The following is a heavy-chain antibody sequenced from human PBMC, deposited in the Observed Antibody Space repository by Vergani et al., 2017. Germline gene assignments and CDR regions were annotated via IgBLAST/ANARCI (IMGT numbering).Heavy chain of an antibody. CDR3: ARGDYSILTGYRY. D-gene: IGHD3-9*01. V-gene: IGHV1-46*03. CDR1: GYTFSNYY. J-gene: IGHJ4*02. Sequence: QVQVVQSGAEEKKSGASVKVSCKTSGYTFSNYYMLCVRRAPGQGLEWMGIINPSGGHTNYAQQFQGRVTMTRDTSTSTVYMELSSLRSEDTAIYYCARGDYSILTGYRYWGQGTLVTVSA. CDR2: INPSGGHT.